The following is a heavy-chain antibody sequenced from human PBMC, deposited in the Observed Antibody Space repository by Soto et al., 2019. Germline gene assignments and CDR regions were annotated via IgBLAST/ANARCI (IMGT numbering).Heavy chain of an antibody. J-gene: IGHJ1*01. CDR3: ARPLLPGYYVYPFQH. CDR2: INAGNDHT. Sequence: ASVKVSCKASGYTFTTYAMHWVRQAPGQRLEWMGWINAGNDHTKFSQKFQGRVTIARDTSASTVYMELSSLKSEDTAVYYCARPLLPGYYVYPFQHWGQGTLVTVSS. V-gene: IGHV1-3*01. CDR1: GYTFTTYA. D-gene: IGHD4-17*01.